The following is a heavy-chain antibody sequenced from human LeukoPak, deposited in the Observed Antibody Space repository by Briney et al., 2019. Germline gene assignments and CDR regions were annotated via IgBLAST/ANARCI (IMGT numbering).Heavy chain of an antibody. D-gene: IGHD6-19*01. CDR2: IDWDSGNI. J-gene: IGHJ4*02. CDR1: GFTFDNYV. CDR3: AKAGFSSGWYDVDY. V-gene: IGHV3-9*01. Sequence: GGSLRLSCAASGFTFDNYVMPWVRQPPGKGLEWVSGIDWDSGNIGYADSVKGRFTVSRDDAKNSLYLQMNSLRAEDTALYYCAKAGFSSGWYDVDYWGQGTLVTVSS.